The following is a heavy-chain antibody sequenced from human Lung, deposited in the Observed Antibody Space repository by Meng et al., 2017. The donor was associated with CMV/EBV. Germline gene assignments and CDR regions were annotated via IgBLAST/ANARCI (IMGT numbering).Heavy chain of an antibody. CDR2: ISAYNGNT. J-gene: IGHJ4*02. D-gene: IGHD3-22*01. CDR1: GYTFTSYG. Sequence: ASVKVSCKASGYTFTSYGISWVRQAPGQGLEWMGWISAYNGNTNYAQNLQGRVTMTTDTSTSTAYMELRSLRSDDTAVYYCARDIPDYYDTSGYYDSPDDWGQGXLVTVSS. V-gene: IGHV1-18*01. CDR3: ARDIPDYYDTSGYYDSPDD.